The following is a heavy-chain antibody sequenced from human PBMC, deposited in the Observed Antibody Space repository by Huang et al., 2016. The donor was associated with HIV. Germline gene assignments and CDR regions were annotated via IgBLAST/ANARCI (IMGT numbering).Heavy chain of an antibody. Sequence: EVQLVESGGGLVQPGGSLRLSCAAFGFTFSNSNMNWVRQSTGKGMEWIYNYSSRSKLKDDADSVKGGFPNSRYNDQRTLYVHMNSVRAEDTAVYYCAKTSAMEQQLVGAGFWGQGTLVTVSS. CDR3: AKTSAMEQQLVGAGF. D-gene: IGHD1-1*01. CDR1: GFTFSNSN. V-gene: IGHV3-48*01. J-gene: IGHJ4*02. CDR2: YSSRSKLK.